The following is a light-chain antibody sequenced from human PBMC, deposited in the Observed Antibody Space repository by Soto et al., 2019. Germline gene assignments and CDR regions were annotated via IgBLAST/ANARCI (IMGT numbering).Light chain of an antibody. J-gene: IGLJ1*01. CDR1: SSDVGGYDY. V-gene: IGLV2-14*01. Sequence: QSALTQPASVSGSPGQSITISCTGTSSDVGGYDYVSWYQQHPGKAPKLIIYEVSNRPSGTSNRFSGSKSGNTASLTISGLQAEDEADYYCTSYTSSSARVFGTGTKVTVL. CDR3: TSYTSSSARV. CDR2: EVS.